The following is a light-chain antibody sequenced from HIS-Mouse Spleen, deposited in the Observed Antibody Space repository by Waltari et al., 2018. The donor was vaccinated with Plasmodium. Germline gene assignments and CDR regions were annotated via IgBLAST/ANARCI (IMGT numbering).Light chain of an antibody. CDR2: DAS. V-gene: IGKV1-13*02. Sequence: AIQLTQSPSSLSASVGDRVTITCPASQGISSALAWYQQKPGKAPKLLLYDASSLESGVPSRFSGSGSGTDFTLTISSLQPEDFATYYCQQFNSYPLTFGGGTKVEIK. CDR1: QGISSA. J-gene: IGKJ4*01. CDR3: QQFNSYPLT.